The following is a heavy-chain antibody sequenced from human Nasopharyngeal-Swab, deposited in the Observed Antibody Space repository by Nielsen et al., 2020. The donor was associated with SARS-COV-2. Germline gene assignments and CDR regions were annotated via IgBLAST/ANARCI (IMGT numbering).Heavy chain of an antibody. V-gene: IGHV1-3*01. J-gene: IGHJ4*02. D-gene: IGHD5-18*01. Sequence: ASVKVSCKASGYTFTSYAIHWVRQAPGQRLEWMGWINAGNGDTKYSQKFQGRVTITRDTSASTAYMELSSLRSEDTAVYYCARGQRGYSYGYAAVEFAYLGQGTLVTVSS. CDR3: ARGQRGYSYGYAAVEFAY. CDR1: GYTFTSYA. CDR2: INAGNGDT.